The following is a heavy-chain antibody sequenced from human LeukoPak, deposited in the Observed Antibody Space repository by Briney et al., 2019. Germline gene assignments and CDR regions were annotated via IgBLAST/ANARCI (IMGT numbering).Heavy chain of an antibody. CDR1: GFTFSSYA. V-gene: IGHV3-30-3*01. J-gene: IGHJ3*02. D-gene: IGHD3-16*01. CDR3: AREVVSFHAFDI. CDR2: ISYDGSNK. Sequence: GGSLRLSCAASGFTFSSYAMHWVRWAPGKGLEWVAVISYDGSNKYYADSVKGRFTISRDNSKNTLYLQMDSLRAEDTAVYYCAREVVSFHAFDIWGQGTLVTVSS.